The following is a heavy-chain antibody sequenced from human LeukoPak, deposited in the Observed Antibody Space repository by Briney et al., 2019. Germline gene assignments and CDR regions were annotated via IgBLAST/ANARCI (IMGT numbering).Heavy chain of an antibody. CDR3: ASGRTEMATGWFDP. CDR2: IIPILGIA. J-gene: IGHJ5*02. CDR1: GGTFSSYA. D-gene: IGHD5-24*01. Sequence: ASVKVSCKASGGTFSSYAISWVRQAPGQGLEWMGRIIPILGIANYAQKFQGRVTITADKSTSTAYMELSSLRSEDTAVYYCASGRTEMATGWFDPWGQGTLVTVSS. V-gene: IGHV1-69*04.